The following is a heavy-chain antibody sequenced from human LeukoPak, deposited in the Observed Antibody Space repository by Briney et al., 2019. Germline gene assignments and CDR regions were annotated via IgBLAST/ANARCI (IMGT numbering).Heavy chain of an antibody. CDR3: ARSPYDYSMIYFDY. Sequence: GGSLRLSCAASGFTFSSYAMSWARQAPGKGLEWVSAISGSGGSTYYADSVKGRFTISRDNSKNTLYLQMNSLRAEDTAVYYCARSPYDYSMIYFDYWGQGTLVTVSS. CDR2: ISGSGGST. CDR1: GFTFSSYA. D-gene: IGHD3-16*01. J-gene: IGHJ4*02. V-gene: IGHV3-23*01.